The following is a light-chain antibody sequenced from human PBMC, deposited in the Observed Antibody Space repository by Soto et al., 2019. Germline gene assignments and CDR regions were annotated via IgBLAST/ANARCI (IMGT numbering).Light chain of an antibody. CDR2: SNN. V-gene: IGLV1-44*01. J-gene: IGLJ1*01. CDR1: SSNIGSNT. Sequence: QSVLTQPPSASGTPGQRVTISCSGSSSNIGSNTVNWYQQLPGTAPKLRIYSNNQRPSGVPDPFSASKSGTSASQAISVLQSEDEADDYCAAWDDSLNGLYVFGTGTKLTAL. CDR3: AAWDDSLNGLYV.